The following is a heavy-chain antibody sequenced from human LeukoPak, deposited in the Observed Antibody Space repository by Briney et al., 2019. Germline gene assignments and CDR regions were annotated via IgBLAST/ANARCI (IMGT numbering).Heavy chain of an antibody. CDR2: ISLRGRT. D-gene: IGHD1-26*01. V-gene: IGHV4-4*02. J-gene: IGHJ5*02. CDR1: DGSITTRSF. Sequence: SETLSLTCSVSDGSITTRSFWRCVRQPPGGGLEWIGEISLRGRTQYNPSLKSRVNISIDESKNRLYLSLASVTAADTAVYYCSRESRPYCPFGHWGQGTLVAVTS. CDR3: SRESRPYCPFGH.